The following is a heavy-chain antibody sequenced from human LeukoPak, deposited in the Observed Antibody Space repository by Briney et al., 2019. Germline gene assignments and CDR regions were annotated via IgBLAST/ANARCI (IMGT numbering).Heavy chain of an antibody. CDR1: GYTFTGYY. CDR3: AEWGFDFWSGHFGLDV. D-gene: IGHD3-3*01. CDR2: INPNSGGT. J-gene: IGHJ6*02. V-gene: IGHV1-2*02. Sequence: ASVKVSCKASGYTFTGYYMHWVRQAPGQGLEWMGWINPNSGGTNYAQKFQGRVTMTRDTSITTAYMELSRLRSDDTAVYYCAEWGFDFWSGHFGLDVWGQGTTVTVS.